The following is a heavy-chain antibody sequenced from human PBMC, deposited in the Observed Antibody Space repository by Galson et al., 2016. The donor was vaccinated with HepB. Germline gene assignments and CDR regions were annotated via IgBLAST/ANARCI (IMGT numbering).Heavy chain of an antibody. CDR1: GGSIISGNHY. CDR2: VFYSGST. J-gene: IGHJ3*02. Sequence: SETLSLTCTVSGGSIISGNHYWAWIRQPPGKGLEWIGTVFYSGSTYYNSPLKSRVTISVDTSKNQFSLNLTSVTAADTSVYYCARHRRDGFRDGFDIWGQGTMVTVSS. V-gene: IGHV4-39*01. CDR3: ARHRRDGFRDGFDI. D-gene: IGHD5-24*01.